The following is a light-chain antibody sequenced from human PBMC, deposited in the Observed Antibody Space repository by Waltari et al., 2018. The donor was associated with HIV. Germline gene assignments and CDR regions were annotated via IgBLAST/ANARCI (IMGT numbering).Light chain of an antibody. CDR1: KLGDKY. J-gene: IGLJ2*01. Sequence: SYELTQPPSVSVSPGQTASITCSGDKLGDKYAWWYQQKPGQSPVLVIYQDSKRPSGIPERLPGSNSGNTATLTISGTQAMDEADYYCQAWDSSSVVFGGGTKLTVL. CDR2: QDS. CDR3: QAWDSSSVV. V-gene: IGLV3-1*01.